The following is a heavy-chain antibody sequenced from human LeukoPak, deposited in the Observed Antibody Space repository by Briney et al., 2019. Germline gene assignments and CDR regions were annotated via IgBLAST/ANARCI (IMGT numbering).Heavy chain of an antibody. Sequence: SETLSLTCTVSGGSISSGGYYWSWIRQHPGKGLEWIGYIYYSGSTYYNPSLKSRVTISVDTSKNQFSLKLSSVTAADTAVYYCARCPGNYYGSGSYTYYFDYWGQGTLVTVSS. CDR2: IYYSGST. CDR1: GGSISSGGYY. J-gene: IGHJ4*02. CDR3: ARCPGNYYGSGSYTYYFDY. D-gene: IGHD3-10*01. V-gene: IGHV4-31*03.